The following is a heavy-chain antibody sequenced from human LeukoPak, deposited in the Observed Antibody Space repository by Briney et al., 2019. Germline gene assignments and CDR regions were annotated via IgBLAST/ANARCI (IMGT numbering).Heavy chain of an antibody. V-gene: IGHV3-21*01. Sequence: PGGSLRLSCAASGFTFSSYSMNWVRQAPGKGLEWVSSISSSSSYIYYADSVKGRFTISRDNAKNSLYLQMNSLRAEDTAVYYCAREREVGSYENDYWGQGTLVTVSS. CDR1: GFTFSSYS. D-gene: IGHD1-26*01. CDR3: AREREVGSYENDY. J-gene: IGHJ4*02. CDR2: ISSSSSYI.